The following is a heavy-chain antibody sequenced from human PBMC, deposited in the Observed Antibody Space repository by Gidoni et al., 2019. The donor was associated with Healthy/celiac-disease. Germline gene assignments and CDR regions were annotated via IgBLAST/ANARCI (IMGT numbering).Heavy chain of an antibody. V-gene: IGHV3-15*07. CDR2: IKSKTDGGTT. J-gene: IGHJ2*01. D-gene: IGHD3-10*01. CDR1: GFTFSNAW. CDR3: TTIWFGELLGWYFDL. Sequence: EVQLVESGGGLVKPGGSLRLSCAASGFTFSNAWMNWVRQAPGKGLEWGGRIKSKTDGGTTDYAAPVKGRFTISRDDSKNTLYLQMNSLKTEDTAVYYCTTIWFGELLGWYFDLWGRGTLVTVSS.